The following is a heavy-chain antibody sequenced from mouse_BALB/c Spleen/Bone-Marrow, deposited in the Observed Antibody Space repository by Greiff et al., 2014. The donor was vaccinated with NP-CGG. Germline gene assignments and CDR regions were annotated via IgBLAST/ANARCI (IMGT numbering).Heavy chain of an antibody. CDR1: GFNIKDTY. J-gene: IGHJ1*01. CDR2: IDPANGDT. D-gene: IGHD1-1*01. V-gene: IGHV14-3*02. CDR3: TRPSFYYGSSYWYFDV. Sequence: EVQLQQSGSELVKPGASVKLSCAASGFNIKDTYMHWVKQRPEQGLEWIGRIDPANGDTKYDPKFQGKATITADTSSNTAYLQLSSLTSEDTAVYHCTRPSFYYGSSYWYFDVWGAGTTVTVSS.